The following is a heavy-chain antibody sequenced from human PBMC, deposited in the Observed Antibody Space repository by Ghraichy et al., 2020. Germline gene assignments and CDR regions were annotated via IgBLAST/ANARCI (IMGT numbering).Heavy chain of an antibody. V-gene: IGHV4-34*01. CDR1: GGSFSGYY. D-gene: IGHD2-15*01. CDR2: INHSGST. CDR3: AREGGYCSGGSCQAYYYYYGMDV. Sequence: GSLRLSCAVYGGSFSGYYWSWIRQPPGKGLEWIGEINHSGSTNYNPSLKSRVTISVDTSKNQFSLKLSSVTAADTAVYYCAREGGYCSGGSCQAYYYYYGMDVWGQGTTVTVSS. J-gene: IGHJ6*02.